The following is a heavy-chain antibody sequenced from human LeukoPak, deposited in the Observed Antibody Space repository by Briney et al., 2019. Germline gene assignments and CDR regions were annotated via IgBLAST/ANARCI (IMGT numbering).Heavy chain of an antibody. CDR2: IYPGDSDT. CDR1: GYTFSTHW. D-gene: IGHD2-21*02. CDR3: ARRAYCGGDCYFDY. Sequence: GESLKISCKGSGYTFSTHWIGWVRQMPGKGLEWLGIIYPGDSDTGYSPSFQGQVTISADKSISTAYLQWSSLKASDTAMYYCARRAYCGGDCYFDYWGQGTLVTVSS. V-gene: IGHV5-51*01. J-gene: IGHJ4*02.